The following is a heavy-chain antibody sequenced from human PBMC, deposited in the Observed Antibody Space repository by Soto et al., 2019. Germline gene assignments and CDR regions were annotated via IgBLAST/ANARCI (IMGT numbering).Heavy chain of an antibody. CDR3: ARDRSSSSPANLGY. V-gene: IGHV1-18*01. J-gene: IGHJ4*02. CDR1: GYTFTSYG. D-gene: IGHD6-6*01. CDR2: ISAYNGNT. Sequence: GASVKVSCKASGYTFTSYGISWVRQAPGQGLEWMGWISAYNGNTNYAQKLQGRVTMTTDTSTSTAYMKLRSLRSDDTAVYYCARDRSSSSPANLGYWGQGTLVTVSS.